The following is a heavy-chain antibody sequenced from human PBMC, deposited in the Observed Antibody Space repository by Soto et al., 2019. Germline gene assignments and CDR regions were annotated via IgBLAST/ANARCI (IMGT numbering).Heavy chain of an antibody. V-gene: IGHV3-7*01. CDR1: GFFFSAYC. CDR3: ARGTEGFHPLSNNWFDP. D-gene: IGHD3-10*01. J-gene: IGHJ5*02. CDR2: IKQDGSET. Sequence: EVQLVESGGGLVQPGGSLRLSCAASGFFFSAYCMSWVRQAPGKGLEWVASIKQDGSETYYLDSGKGRFTFSINNAKNPLDLQMSRLRAEETAVYYCARGTEGFHPLSNNWFDPWGQGTPVTVSS.